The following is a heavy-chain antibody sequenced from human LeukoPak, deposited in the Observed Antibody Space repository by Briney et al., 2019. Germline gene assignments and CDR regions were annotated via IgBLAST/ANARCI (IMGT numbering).Heavy chain of an antibody. Sequence: GGSLRLSCAASGFTFSDYYMSWIRQAPGKGLEWVSYISNSDSTIYYADSAKGRFTISRDNAKNSLYLQMNSLGAEDTAVYYCARDGSRFCSSTSCYSGYYYHGMDVWGQGTTVTVSS. J-gene: IGHJ6*02. CDR1: GFTFSDYY. CDR3: ARDGSRFCSSTSCYSGYYYHGMDV. D-gene: IGHD2-2*01. V-gene: IGHV3-11*01. CDR2: ISNSDSTI.